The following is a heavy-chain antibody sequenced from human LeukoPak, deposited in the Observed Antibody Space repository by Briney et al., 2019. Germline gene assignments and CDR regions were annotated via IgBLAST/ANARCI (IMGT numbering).Heavy chain of an antibody. CDR1: GGSVSSSRYH. J-gene: IGHJ4*02. Sequence: SETLSLTCTVSGGSVSSSRYHWGWIRQPPGKGLEWIGSIYYSGTTFYNPSLKSRVTISVDTSKNQFSLKVSSVTAADTAVYYCATTYSYTSGGYDYWGQGTLVTVSS. CDR3: ATTYSYTSGGYDY. D-gene: IGHD5-18*01. CDR2: IYYSGTT. V-gene: IGHV4-39*01.